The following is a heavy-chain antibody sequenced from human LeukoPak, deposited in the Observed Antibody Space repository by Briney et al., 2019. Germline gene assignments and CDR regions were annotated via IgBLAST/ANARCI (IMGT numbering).Heavy chain of an antibody. V-gene: IGHV4-39*07. CDR2: IYYSGST. CDR1: GGSISSSSYY. CDR3: ARPLRGASYDY. Sequence: QTSETLSLTCTVSGGSISSSSYYWGWIRQPPGKGLEWIGSIYYSGSTYYNPSLKSRVTISVDTSKNQFSLKLSSVAAADTAVYYCARPLRGASYDYWGQGTLVTVSS. J-gene: IGHJ4*02.